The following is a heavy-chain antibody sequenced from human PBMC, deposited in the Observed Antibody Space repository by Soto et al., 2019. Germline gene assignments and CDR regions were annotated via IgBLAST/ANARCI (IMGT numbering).Heavy chain of an antibody. V-gene: IGHV3-21*01. D-gene: IGHD6-6*01. J-gene: IGHJ6*02. CDR3: ARAAYSSSAPNYYYGMDV. Sequence: GGSLRLSCAASGFTFSSYSMNWVRQAPGKGLEWVSSISSSSSYIYYADSVKGRFTISRDNAKNSLYLQMNSLRAEDTAVYYCARAAYSSSAPNYYYGMDVWAKGPRSP. CDR1: GFTFSSYS. CDR2: ISSSSSYI.